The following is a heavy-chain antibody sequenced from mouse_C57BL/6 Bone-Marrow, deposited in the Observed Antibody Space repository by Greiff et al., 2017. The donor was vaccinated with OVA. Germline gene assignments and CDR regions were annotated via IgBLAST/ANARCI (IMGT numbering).Heavy chain of an antibody. CDR3: ARRLCWYFDV. CDR2: IYPSDSET. CDR1: GYTFTSYW. Sequence: QVQLKQSGAELVRPGSSVKLSCKASGYTFTSYWMDWVKQRPGQGLEWIGNIYPSDSETHYNQKFKDKATLTVDKSSSTAYMQLSSLTSEDSAVYYCARRLCWYFDVWGTGTTVTVSS. V-gene: IGHV1-61*01. J-gene: IGHJ1*03. D-gene: IGHD1-1*02.